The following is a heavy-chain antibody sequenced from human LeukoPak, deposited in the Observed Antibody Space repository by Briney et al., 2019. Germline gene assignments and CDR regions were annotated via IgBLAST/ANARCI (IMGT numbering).Heavy chain of an antibody. Sequence: ASVKVSCKASGYTLTSYGISWVRQAPGQGLEWMGWINPNSGGTNYAQKFQGRVTMTRDTSISTAYMELSRLRSDDTAVYYCARRVVGATIFDYWGQGTLVTVSS. CDR1: GYTLTSYG. CDR2: INPNSGGT. D-gene: IGHD1-26*01. J-gene: IGHJ4*02. V-gene: IGHV1-2*02. CDR3: ARRVVGATIFDY.